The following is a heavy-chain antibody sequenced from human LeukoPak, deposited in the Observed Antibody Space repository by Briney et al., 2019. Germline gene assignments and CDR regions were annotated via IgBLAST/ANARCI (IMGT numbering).Heavy chain of an antibody. CDR1: GYTFTSYG. V-gene: IGHV1-46*01. CDR2: INPSGGST. CDR3: ARVAVAGLYYYYYGMDV. Sequence: ASVKVSCKASGYTFTSYGISWVRQAPGQGLEWMGIINPSGGSTSYAQKFQGRVTMTRDTSTSTVYMELSSLRSEDTAVYYCARVAVAGLYYYYYGMDVWGQGTTVTVSS. J-gene: IGHJ6*02. D-gene: IGHD6-19*01.